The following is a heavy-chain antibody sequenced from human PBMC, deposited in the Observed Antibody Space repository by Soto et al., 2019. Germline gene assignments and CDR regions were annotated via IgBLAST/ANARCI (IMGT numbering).Heavy chain of an antibody. CDR3: ARVRRVYYFDY. CDR2: IYYSGTT. Sequence: QVQLQESGPGLVQPSETLSLTCTVSGGSVSSDNYYWSWIRQPPGKGLEWIGYIYYSGTTDYSRSLKSRVTISVDTSKNQFSLNLSSVTAADTAVYYCARVRRVYYFDYWGQGTLVTVSS. J-gene: IGHJ4*02. V-gene: IGHV4-61*01. CDR1: GGSVSSDNYY.